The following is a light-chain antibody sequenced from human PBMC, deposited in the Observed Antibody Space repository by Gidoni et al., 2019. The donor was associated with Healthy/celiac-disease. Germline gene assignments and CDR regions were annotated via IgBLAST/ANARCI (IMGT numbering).Light chain of an antibody. CDR2: RNN. CDR1: SSNTGSNY. V-gene: IGLV1-47*01. CDR3: AAWDDSLSGRVV. J-gene: IGLJ2*01. Sequence: QSVLTQPPSASGTPGPRVTISCSGSSSNTGSNYVYWYQQLPGTAPKLLIYRNNQRPSGVPDRFSGSKSGTSASLAISGLRSEDEADYYCAAWDDSLSGRVVFGGGTKLTVL.